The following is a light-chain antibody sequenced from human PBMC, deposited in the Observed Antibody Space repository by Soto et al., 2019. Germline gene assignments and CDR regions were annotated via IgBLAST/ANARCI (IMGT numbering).Light chain of an antibody. CDR2: AAS. J-gene: IGKJ3*01. Sequence: DIQMTQSPSSVSASVGDRDTFTCRASQHISSWLAWYQQKTGKAPKLLIVAASIFLSVVPYRFRGRSFGTDFTLTIICLQPDDFATYFCPHPISFPFTFDPGTRQEIK. V-gene: IGKV1-12*02. CDR3: PHPISFPFT. CDR1: QHISSW.